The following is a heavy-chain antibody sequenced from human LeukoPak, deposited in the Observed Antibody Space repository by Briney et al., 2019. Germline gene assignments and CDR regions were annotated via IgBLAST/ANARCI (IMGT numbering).Heavy chain of an antibody. Sequence: GGSLRLSCAASGFTFSSYWMHWVRQAPGKGLVWVSRINSDGSSTSYADSVKGRFTISRDNAKNTLYLQMNSLRAEDTAVYYCARVGVTMVRGVIMGYYYYYMDVWGKGTTVTISS. CDR1: GFTFSSYW. CDR2: INSDGSST. J-gene: IGHJ6*03. V-gene: IGHV3-74*01. D-gene: IGHD3-10*01. CDR3: ARVGVTMVRGVIMGYYYYYMDV.